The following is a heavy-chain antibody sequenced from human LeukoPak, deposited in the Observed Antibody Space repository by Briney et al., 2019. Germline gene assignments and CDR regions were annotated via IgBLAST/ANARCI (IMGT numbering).Heavy chain of an antibody. Sequence: ASVKVSCKASGYTVTSYAMHWVRQAPGQRLEWMGWVNAGNGNTKYSQKFQGRVTITRDTSASTAYMELSSLRSEDTAVYYCARDRKNSIAVAGTFNYWGQGTLVTVSS. CDR3: ARDRKNSIAVAGTFNY. CDR1: GYTVTSYA. J-gene: IGHJ4*02. D-gene: IGHD6-19*01. CDR2: VNAGNGNT. V-gene: IGHV1-3*01.